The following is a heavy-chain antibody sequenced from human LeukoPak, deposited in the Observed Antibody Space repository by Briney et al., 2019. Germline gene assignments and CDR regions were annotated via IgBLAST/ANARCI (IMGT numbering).Heavy chain of an antibody. V-gene: IGHV1-69*06. J-gene: IGHJ6*03. CDR2: IIPIFGTA. CDR1: GGTFSSYA. Sequence: SVKVSCKASGGTFSSYAISWVRQAPGQGLEWMGGIIPIFGTANYAQKFQGRVTITADKSTSTAYMELSSLRSEDTAVYYCAWYYDSSGYPRRHYMDVWGKGTTVTVSS. CDR3: AWYYDSSGYPRRHYMDV. D-gene: IGHD3-22*01.